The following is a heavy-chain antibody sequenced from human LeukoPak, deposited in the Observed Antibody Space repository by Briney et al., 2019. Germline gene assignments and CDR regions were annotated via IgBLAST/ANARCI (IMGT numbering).Heavy chain of an antibody. D-gene: IGHD3-16*01. V-gene: IGHV3-15*01. CDR1: GFIFKPAY. CDR2: SRPATE. Sequence: GGSLRLSCAGSGFIFKPAYINWVRQAPGKGLEWIGRSRPATEDYATPVKGRFTISRDDSKNMVYLQMSSLLADDTAVYYCVWSSVGEKRFYLDYWGQGTLVTVSS. J-gene: IGHJ4*02. CDR3: VWSSVGEKRFYLDY.